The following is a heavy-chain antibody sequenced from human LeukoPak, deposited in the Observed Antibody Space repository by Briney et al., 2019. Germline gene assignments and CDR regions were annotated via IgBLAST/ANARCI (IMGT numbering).Heavy chain of an antibody. V-gene: IGHV3-23*01. Sequence: GGSLRLSCAASGFTFSSYAMSWVRQAPGKGLEWVSAISGSGGSTYYADSVKGRFTISRDNSKNALYLQMNSLRAEDTAVYYCAKLWFGELQRGLGWFDPWGQGTLVTVSS. CDR1: GFTFSSYA. CDR3: AKLWFGELQRGLGWFDP. D-gene: IGHD3-10*01. CDR2: ISGSGGST. J-gene: IGHJ5*02.